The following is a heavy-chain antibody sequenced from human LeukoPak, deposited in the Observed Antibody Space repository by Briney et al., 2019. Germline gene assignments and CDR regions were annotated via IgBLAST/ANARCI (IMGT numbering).Heavy chain of an antibody. CDR3: ARGRSPVLWEFDY. J-gene: IGHJ4*02. CDR2: ISSSSSTI. Sequence: GGSLRLSCAASGFTFSSYSMNWVRLAPGKGLEWVSYISSSSSTIYDADSVKGRFTISRDNAKNSLYLQMNSLRDEDTAVYYCARGRSPVLWEFDYWGQGTLVTVSS. D-gene: IGHD3-10*01. V-gene: IGHV3-48*02. CDR1: GFTFSSYS.